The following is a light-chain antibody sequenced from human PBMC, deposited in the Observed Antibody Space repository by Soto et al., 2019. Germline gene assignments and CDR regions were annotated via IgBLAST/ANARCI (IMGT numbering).Light chain of an antibody. CDR2: DVT. Sequence: QSALTQAPSASGSPGQSVTISCAGTSNDVGRFNYASWYQHHPGKAPKLIIYDVTKRPSGVPDRFSGSKSGNTAYLTVSGLQAEDEADYFCSSFVHGTSYVFGTGTKVTVL. J-gene: IGLJ1*01. CDR3: SSFVHGTSYV. CDR1: SNDVGRFNY. V-gene: IGLV2-8*01.